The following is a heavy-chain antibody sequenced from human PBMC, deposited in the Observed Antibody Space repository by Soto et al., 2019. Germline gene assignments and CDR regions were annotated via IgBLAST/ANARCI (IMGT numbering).Heavy chain of an antibody. CDR2: IDQDGGEK. CDR1: GFPFSRFW. V-gene: IGHV3-7*01. J-gene: IGHJ3*01. D-gene: IGHD1-26*01. CDR3: AKSREDLSA. Sequence: PGGSLRLSCAASGFPFSRFWMTWVRQAPGKGLEWVANIDQDGGEKYYVDSVRGRFTISKDNAKNSLYLQMNSLRVDDTAVYYCAKSREDLSAWGQGTMVTVSS.